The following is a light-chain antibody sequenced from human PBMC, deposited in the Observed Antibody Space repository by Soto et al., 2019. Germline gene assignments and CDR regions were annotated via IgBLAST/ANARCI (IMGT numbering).Light chain of an antibody. CDR1: QRVNSN. J-gene: IGKJ1*01. CDR3: QQYNNWPFPSWT. Sequence: EIVMTQSPATLSVSPGERATLSCRASQRVNSNLAWYQQKPGQAPRLLIYGASTRATGIPARFSGSGSGTEFTLTISSLQSEDFAVYYCQQYNNWPFPSWTFGQGTKVEIK. CDR2: GAS. V-gene: IGKV3-15*01.